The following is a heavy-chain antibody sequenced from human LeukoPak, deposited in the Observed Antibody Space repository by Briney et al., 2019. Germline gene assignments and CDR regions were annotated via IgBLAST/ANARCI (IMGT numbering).Heavy chain of an antibody. CDR2: INPNCGNS. CDR1: GYTFTSHD. Sequence: ASVKVSCKASGYTFTSHDINWVRQAAGQGLEWVGYINPNCGNSVYAQNFQGRVTLTRNTSINTAYMELTSLRSEDTAVYYCARVPRESYSHWGQGTLVTVSS. D-gene: IGHD1-26*01. CDR3: ARVPRESYSH. J-gene: IGHJ4*02. V-gene: IGHV1-8*01.